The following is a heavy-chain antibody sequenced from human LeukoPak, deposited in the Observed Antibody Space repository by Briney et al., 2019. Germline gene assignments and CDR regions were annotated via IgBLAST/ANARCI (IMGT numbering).Heavy chain of an antibody. V-gene: IGHV1-8*01. CDR3: ARGPFRNADPYYYYYMDV. D-gene: IGHD2/OR15-2a*01. J-gene: IGHJ6*03. CDR1: GYTFTSYD. CDR2: MNPNSGNT. Sequence: ASVKVSCKASGYTFTSYDINWVRQATGQGLEWMGWMNPNSGNTGYAQKFQGRVTMTRNTSISTAYMELSSLRSEDTAVYYCARGPFRNADPYYYYYMDVWGKGTTVTISS.